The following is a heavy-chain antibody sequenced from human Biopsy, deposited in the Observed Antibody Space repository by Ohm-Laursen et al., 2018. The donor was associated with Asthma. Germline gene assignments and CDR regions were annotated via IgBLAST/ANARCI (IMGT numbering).Heavy chain of an antibody. CDR2: INAGDGNT. CDR3: AGTYYDFLTGQVNDVFAL. J-gene: IGHJ3*01. D-gene: IGHD3-9*01. V-gene: IGHV1-3*01. Sequence: ASVKVSCKASGYTFIHFAIHWVRQAPGQRLEWMGWINAGDGNTKYSQKFQGRVTITRDTSASTAYMDLRSLRSEDTGMYYCAGTYYDFLTGQVNDVFALWGQGTMVTVSS. CDR1: GYTFIHFA.